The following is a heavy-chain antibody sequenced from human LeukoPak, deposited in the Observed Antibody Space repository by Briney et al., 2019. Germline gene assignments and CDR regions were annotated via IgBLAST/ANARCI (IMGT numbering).Heavy chain of an antibody. J-gene: IGHJ4*02. Sequence: SETLSLTCTVSGGSSSSYYWSWIRQPPGKGLEWIGYIHYSGSTNYNPSLKSRVSILVDTSKNHFSLRLSSVTAADTAVYYCARTVTTFYSFDYWGQGTLVTVSS. V-gene: IGHV4-59*01. CDR2: IHYSGST. D-gene: IGHD4-17*01. CDR3: ARTVTTFYSFDY. CDR1: GGSSSSYY.